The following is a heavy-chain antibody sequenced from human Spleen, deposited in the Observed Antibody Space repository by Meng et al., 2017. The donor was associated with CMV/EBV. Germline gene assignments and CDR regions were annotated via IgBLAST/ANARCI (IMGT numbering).Heavy chain of an antibody. CDR3: AKDREYIVVVPAALDY. CDR1: GFTFSSYA. D-gene: IGHD2-2*01. CDR2: IRYGGSDK. J-gene: IGHJ4*02. Sequence: GESLKISCAASGFTFSSYAMSWVRQAPGKGLEWVAFIRYGGSDKYYADSVKGRFTISRDNSKNTLYLQMNSLRAEDTAVYYCAKDREYIVVVPAALDYWGQGTLVTVSS. V-gene: IGHV3-30*02.